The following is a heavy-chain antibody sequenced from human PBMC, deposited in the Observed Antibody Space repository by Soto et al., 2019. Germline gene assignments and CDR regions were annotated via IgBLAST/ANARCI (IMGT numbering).Heavy chain of an antibody. D-gene: IGHD6-13*01. CDR1: GFTFSSYS. CDR3: ARDRGAAAGMVRAGWVYFDY. J-gene: IGHJ4*02. V-gene: IGHV3-21*01. Sequence: GGSLRLSCAASGFTFSSYSMNWVRQAPGKGLEWVSSISSSSSSYIYYADSVKGRFTISRDNAKNSLYLQMNSLRAEDTAVYYCARDRGAAAGMVRAGWVYFDYWGQGTLVTVSS. CDR2: ISSSSSSYI.